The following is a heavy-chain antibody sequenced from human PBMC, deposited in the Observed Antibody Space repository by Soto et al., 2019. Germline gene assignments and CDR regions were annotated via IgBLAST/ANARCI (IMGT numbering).Heavy chain of an antibody. CDR3: ARHQGYSSSWYQFYYGMDV. Sequence: SETLSLTCTVSGGSISSSSYYWGWIRQPPGKGLEWSGSIYYSGSTYYNPSLKSRVTISVDTSKNRFSLKLSSVTAADTAVYYCARHQGYSSSWYQFYYGMDVWGQGTTVTVSS. CDR2: IYYSGST. D-gene: IGHD6-13*01. V-gene: IGHV4-39*01. CDR1: GGSISSSSYY. J-gene: IGHJ6*02.